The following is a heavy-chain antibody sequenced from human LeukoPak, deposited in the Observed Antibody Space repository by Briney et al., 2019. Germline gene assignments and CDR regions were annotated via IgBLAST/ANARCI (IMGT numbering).Heavy chain of an antibody. Sequence: GGSLRLSCAASGFTFSSYAMTWVRQAPGKGLEWVSAISGSGGSTYYADSVKGRFTISRDNSKNTLYLQMNSLRAEDTAVYYCAKVWFGTTNPFDYWGQGTLVTVSS. D-gene: IGHD3-10*01. V-gene: IGHV3-23*01. CDR1: GFTFSSYA. CDR3: AKVWFGTTNPFDY. J-gene: IGHJ4*02. CDR2: ISGSGGST.